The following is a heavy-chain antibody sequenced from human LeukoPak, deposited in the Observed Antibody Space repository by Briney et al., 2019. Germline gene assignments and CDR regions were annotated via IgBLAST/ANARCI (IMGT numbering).Heavy chain of an antibody. CDR2: IYYSGST. V-gene: IGHV4-61*01. CDR1: GGSISSGSYY. D-gene: IGHD6-13*01. J-gene: IGHJ6*03. Sequence: PSETLSLTCTVSGGSISSGSYYWSWIRQPPGKGLEWIGYIYYSGSTNYNPSLKSRVTISVDTSKNQFSLKLSSVTAADTAVYYCARSGTAYYYYYMDVWGKGTTVTVSS. CDR3: ARSGTAYYYYYMDV.